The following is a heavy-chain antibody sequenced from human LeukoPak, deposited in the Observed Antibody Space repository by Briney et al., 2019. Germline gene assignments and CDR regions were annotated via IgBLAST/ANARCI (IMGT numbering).Heavy chain of an antibody. J-gene: IGHJ6*03. D-gene: IGHD3-3*01. Sequence: GASVKVSCKASGYTFTGYYMHWVRQAPGQGLEWMGWINPNSGGKNYAQKFQGRVTMTRDTSISTAYMELSRLRSDDTAVYYCARDRAYYDFWSGLGGVHYYYMDVWGKGTTVTVSS. V-gene: IGHV1-2*02. CDR3: ARDRAYYDFWSGLGGVHYYYMDV. CDR1: GYTFTGYY. CDR2: INPNSGGK.